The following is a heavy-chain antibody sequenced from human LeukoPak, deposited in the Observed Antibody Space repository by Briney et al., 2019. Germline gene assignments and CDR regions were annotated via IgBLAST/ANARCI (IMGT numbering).Heavy chain of an antibody. CDR3: VSFYETD. J-gene: IGHJ4*02. D-gene: IGHD2/OR15-2a*01. V-gene: IGHV3-74*01. CDR2: ISSDGSWT. CDR1: GNYW. Sequence: GGSLRLSCAASGNYWMHWVRQAPGKGLLWVSHISSDGSWTSYADSVKGRFTIAKENAKNTVYLQMNNLRAEDTAVYYCVSFYETDWGRGTLVTVSS.